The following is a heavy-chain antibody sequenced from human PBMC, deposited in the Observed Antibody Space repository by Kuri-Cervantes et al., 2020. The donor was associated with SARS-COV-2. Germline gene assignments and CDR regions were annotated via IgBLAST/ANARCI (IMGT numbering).Heavy chain of an antibody. D-gene: IGHD3-10*01. CDR2: IYHSGST. CDR1: GDSISSYY. CDR3: ARGRYYYGSGSQIFFDY. J-gene: IGHJ4*02. Sequence: GSLRLSCTVSGDSISSYYWGWIRQPPGKGLEWIGSIYHSGSTYYNPSLKSRVTISVDTSKNQFSLKLSSVTAADTAVYYCARGRYYYGSGSQIFFDYWGQGTLVTVSS. V-gene: IGHV4-38-2*02.